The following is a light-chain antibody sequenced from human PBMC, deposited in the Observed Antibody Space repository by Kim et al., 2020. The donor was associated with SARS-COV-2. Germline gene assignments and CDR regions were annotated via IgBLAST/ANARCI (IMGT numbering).Light chain of an antibody. Sequence: QSVLTQPPSASGTPGQRVTISCSGSSSNIGSNTVNWYQQLPGTAPKVLIYGDNQRPSGVPDRFSGSKSGTSASLAIRGLQSEDEADYYCASRDDSLNGWVFGGGTQLTVL. CDR2: GDN. CDR1: SSNIGSNT. J-gene: IGLJ3*02. CDR3: ASRDDSLNGWV. V-gene: IGLV1-44*01.